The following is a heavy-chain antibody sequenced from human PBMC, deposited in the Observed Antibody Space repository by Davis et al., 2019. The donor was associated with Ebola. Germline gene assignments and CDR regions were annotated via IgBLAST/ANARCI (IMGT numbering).Heavy chain of an antibody. J-gene: IGHJ3*02. CDR1: GYTFTSYG. D-gene: IGHD2-2*01. CDR2: ISAYNGNT. Sequence: ASVKVSCKASGYTFTSYGISWVRQAPGQGLEWMGWISAYNGNTNYAQKLQGRVTMTTDTSTSTAYMELRSLRSDDTAVYYCARWRGYCSSTSCPDDAFDIWGQGTMVTVSS. CDR3: ARWRGYCSSTSCPDDAFDI. V-gene: IGHV1-18*01.